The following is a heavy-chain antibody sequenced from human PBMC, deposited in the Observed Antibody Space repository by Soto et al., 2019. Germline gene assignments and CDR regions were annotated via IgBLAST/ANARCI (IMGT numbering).Heavy chain of an antibody. CDR3: EREPGRDAFDI. J-gene: IGHJ3*02. Sequence: GGSLRLSCAASGFTFSSYWMSWVRQAPGKGLEWVASIKQDGSEKYYVDSVKGRFTISRDNAKNSLYLQMNSLRAEDTAVYYFEREPGRDAFDIWGQGTMVTVSS. CDR2: IKQDGSEK. V-gene: IGHV3-7*01. CDR1: GFTFSSYW. D-gene: IGHD3-10*01.